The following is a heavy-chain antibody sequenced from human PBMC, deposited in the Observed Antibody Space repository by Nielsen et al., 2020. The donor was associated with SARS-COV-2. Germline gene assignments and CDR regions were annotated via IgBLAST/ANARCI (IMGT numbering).Heavy chain of an antibody. CDR2: ISSSSSYI. CDR1: GFTFSSYS. V-gene: IGHV3-21*01. D-gene: IGHD1-14*01. Sequence: GESLKISCAASGFTFSSYSMNWVRQAPGKGLEWVSSISSSSSYIYYADSVKGRFTISRDNAKNSLYLQMNSLRAEDTAVYYCARTVYRAPFDIWGQGTMVTVSS. J-gene: IGHJ3*02. CDR3: ARTVYRAPFDI.